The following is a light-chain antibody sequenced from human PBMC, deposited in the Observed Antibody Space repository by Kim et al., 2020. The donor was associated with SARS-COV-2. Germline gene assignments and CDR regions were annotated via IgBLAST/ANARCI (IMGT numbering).Light chain of an antibody. CDR1: QDISNY. J-gene: IGKJ2*01. V-gene: IGKV1-33*01. CDR3: QHYDNIPYT. CDR2: DAS. Sequence: SASVGDRVTITCQASQDISNYLNWYQQKPGKAPKLLIYDASNLETGVPSRFSGSGSGTDFTFTISNLQPEDIATYYCQHYDNIPYTFGQGTKLEI.